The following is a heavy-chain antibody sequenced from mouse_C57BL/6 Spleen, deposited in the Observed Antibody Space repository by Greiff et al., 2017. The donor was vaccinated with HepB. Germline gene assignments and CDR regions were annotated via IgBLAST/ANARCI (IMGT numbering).Heavy chain of an antibody. J-gene: IGHJ1*03. CDR3: ARPYGSSLYWYFDV. Sequence: VKLQQSGPELVKPGASVKISCKASGYAFSSSWMNWVKQRPGKGLEWIGRIYPGDGDTNYNGKFKGKATLTADKSSSTAYMQLSSLTSEDSAVYFCARPYGSSLYWYFDVWGTGTTVTVSS. V-gene: IGHV1-82*01. CDR1: GYAFSSSW. D-gene: IGHD1-1*01. CDR2: IYPGDGDT.